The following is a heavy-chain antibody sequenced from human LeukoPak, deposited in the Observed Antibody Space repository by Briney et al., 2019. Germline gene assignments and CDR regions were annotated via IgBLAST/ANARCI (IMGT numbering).Heavy chain of an antibody. J-gene: IGHJ6*03. D-gene: IGHD6-13*01. CDR2: IIPILGIA. V-gene: IGHV1-69*04. Sequence: GASVKVSCKASGGTFSSYAISWVRQAPGQGLEWMGRIIPILGIANYAQKFQGRVTITADKSTSTAYMELSSLRSEDTAVYYCARGQQLAYYYYYYMDVWGKGTTVTVSS. CDR3: ARGQQLAYYYYYYMDV. CDR1: GGTFSSYA.